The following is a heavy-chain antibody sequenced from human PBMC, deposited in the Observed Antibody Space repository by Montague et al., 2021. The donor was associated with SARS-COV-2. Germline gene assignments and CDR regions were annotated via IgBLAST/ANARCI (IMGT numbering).Heavy chain of an antibody. CDR1: GASVRTYY. CDR3: ARDGADYSFAYYHEMDV. V-gene: IGHV4-4*07. D-gene: IGHD5-12*01. Sequence: SETLSLTCTVSGASVRTYYWSWIRQSPGKKLEWMGRLYTSGSTYYNPSFKSRVTMSLDTSKNLFSPNLSSMTAADTAVYYCARDGADYSFAYYHEMDVWGQGIAVTVSS. J-gene: IGHJ6*02. CDR2: LYTSGST.